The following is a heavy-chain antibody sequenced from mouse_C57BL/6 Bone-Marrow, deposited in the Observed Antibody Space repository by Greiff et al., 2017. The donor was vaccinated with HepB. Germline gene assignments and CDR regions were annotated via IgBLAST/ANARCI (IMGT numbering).Heavy chain of an antibody. CDR3: TRTKYDYDGYYYAMDH. CDR1: GYTFTSYW. CDR2: IYPGNSDT. Sequence: VQLQQSGTVLARPGASVKMSCKTSGYTFTSYWMPWVKQRPGQGLEWIGAIYPGNSDTSYNQKFKGKAKLTAVTSASTAYMELSILTNEDSAVYYCTRTKYDYDGYYYAMDHWGQGTSVTVSS. V-gene: IGHV1-5*01. D-gene: IGHD2-4*01. J-gene: IGHJ4*01.